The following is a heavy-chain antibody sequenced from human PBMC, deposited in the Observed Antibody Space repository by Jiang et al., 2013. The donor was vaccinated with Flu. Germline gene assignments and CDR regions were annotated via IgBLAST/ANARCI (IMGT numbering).Heavy chain of an antibody. CDR2: IHDTGAT. CDR1: GDSISNSRYY. J-gene: IGHJ3*01. V-gene: IGHV4-39*01. CDR3: ARTSTYGEDNEFFDV. D-gene: IGHD3-10*01. Sequence: LLKPSETLSLTCTVAGDSISNSRYYWGWIRQPPGKGLEWIGNIHDTGATYHNAPLKSRVTISIDTSKNQFSLKVRSVTAADTAVYFCARTSTYGEDNEFFDVWGQGDNGHRLF.